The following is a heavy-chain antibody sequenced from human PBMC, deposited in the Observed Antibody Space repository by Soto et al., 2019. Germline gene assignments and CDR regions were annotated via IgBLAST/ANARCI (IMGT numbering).Heavy chain of an antibody. D-gene: IGHD6-19*01. Sequence: GGSLRLSCAASGFTFNTYDMNWVRQAPGMGPEWVSSMSGSGGRTYYADSVKGRFTISRDNSKKTLYLQMSSLRAEDTALYYCAKSQWLNHYGMDVWGQGTTVTVSS. V-gene: IGHV3-23*01. CDR1: GFTFNTYD. J-gene: IGHJ6*02. CDR2: MSGSGGRT. CDR3: AKSQWLNHYGMDV.